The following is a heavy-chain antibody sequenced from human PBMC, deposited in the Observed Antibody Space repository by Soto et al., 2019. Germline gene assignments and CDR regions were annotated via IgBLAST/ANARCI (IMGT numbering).Heavy chain of an antibody. CDR1: GFTFSNAW. CDR3: TTRYFDWLLYFDY. D-gene: IGHD3-9*01. CDR2: IKSKTDGGTT. V-gene: IGHV3-15*07. Sequence: GGSLRLSCAASGFTFSNAWMNWVRQAPGKGLEWVGRIKSKTDGGTTDYAAPVKGRFTISRDDSKNTLYLQMNSLKTEDTAVYYCTTRYFDWLLYFDYWGQGTLVTVSS. J-gene: IGHJ4*02.